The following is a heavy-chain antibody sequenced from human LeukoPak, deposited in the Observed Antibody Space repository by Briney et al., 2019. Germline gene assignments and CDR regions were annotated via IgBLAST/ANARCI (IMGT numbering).Heavy chain of an antibody. CDR3: ARAGNGGDYYYGMDV. J-gene: IGHJ6*02. CDR1: GGSISSGAYY. V-gene: IGHV4-31*02. D-gene: IGHD2-8*01. Sequence: PSQTLSLTCTVSGGSISSGAYYWSWIRQHPGKGLEWIGYIYYSGSTYYNPSLKSRVTISIDTSKNQFSLKLSSVTAADTAVYYCARAGNGGDYYYGMDVWGQGTTVTVSS. CDR2: IYYSGST.